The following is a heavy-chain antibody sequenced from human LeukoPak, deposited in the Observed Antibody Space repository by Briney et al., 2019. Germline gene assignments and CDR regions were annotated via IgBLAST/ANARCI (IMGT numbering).Heavy chain of an antibody. J-gene: IGHJ4*02. CDR3: ARWTTCGGDCHILDY. CDR2: IYSSGSI. V-gene: IGHV4-61*02. D-gene: IGHD2-21*02. CDR1: GGSISSGSFY. Sequence: SETLSLTCTVSGGSISSGSFYWSWIRQPAGKGLEWIGRIYSSGSINYNPSLKSRVTISKDRSENQFSLKLSSLTAADTAVYYCARWTTCGGDCHILDYWGQGILVTVSS.